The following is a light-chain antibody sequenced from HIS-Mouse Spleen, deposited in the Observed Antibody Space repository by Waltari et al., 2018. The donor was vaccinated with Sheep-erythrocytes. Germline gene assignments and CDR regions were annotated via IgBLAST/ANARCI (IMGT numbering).Light chain of an antibody. V-gene: IGLV2-11*01. Sequence: QSALTQPRSVSGSPGQSVTISCTGTTSDVGGYNYVSWYQQHPGKAPKPMIYDVSKRHSGGPDRFSGSKSGNTASLTISGLQAEDEADYYCCSYAGSYNHVFATGTKVTVL. CDR1: TSDVGGYNY. CDR3: CSYAGSYNHV. CDR2: DVS. J-gene: IGLJ1*01.